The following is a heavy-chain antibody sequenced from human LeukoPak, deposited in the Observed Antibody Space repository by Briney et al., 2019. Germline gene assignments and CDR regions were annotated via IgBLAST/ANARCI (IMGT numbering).Heavy chain of an antibody. D-gene: IGHD4-17*01. Sequence: SEALSLTCTLSDHSISTGFYWAWIRQPPGKGLEWIGNIHYTGNTYYDPSLRGRVTISVFPSTSQFSLRLSSVTAADTAVYYCARRNYGLYYFDNWGQGTLVTVSS. CDR2: IHYTGNT. V-gene: IGHV4-38-2*02. J-gene: IGHJ4*02. CDR1: DHSISTGFY. CDR3: ARRNYGLYYFDN.